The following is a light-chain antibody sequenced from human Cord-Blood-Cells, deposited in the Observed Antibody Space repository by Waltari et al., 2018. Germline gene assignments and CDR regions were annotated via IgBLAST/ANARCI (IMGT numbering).Light chain of an antibody. CDR3: SSYTSSSTLV. V-gene: IGLV2-14*01. CDR2: DVS. Sequence: QSALTQPASVSGSPGQSITISCTGTSSDVGGYNYVSWYQQHPGKAPKLMIYDVSKRPSGGSNRFSGSKCGNTASLTISGLQAEDEADYYCSSYTSSSTLVFGGGTKLTVL. J-gene: IGLJ3*02. CDR1: SSDVGGYNY.